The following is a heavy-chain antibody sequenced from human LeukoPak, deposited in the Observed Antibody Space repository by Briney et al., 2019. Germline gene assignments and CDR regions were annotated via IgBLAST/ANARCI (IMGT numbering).Heavy chain of an antibody. D-gene: IGHD3-10*01. J-gene: IGHJ4*02. CDR1: GYTFTSYG. Sequence: GASVKVSCKASGYTFTSYGISWVRQAPGQGLEWMGWISAYNGNTNYAQKLQGRVTMTTDTSTSTAYMELRSLRSDDTAVYYCARGGQVVLWFGELLLDYWGQGTLVTVSS. V-gene: IGHV1-18*01. CDR3: ARGGQVVLWFGELLLDY. CDR2: ISAYNGNT.